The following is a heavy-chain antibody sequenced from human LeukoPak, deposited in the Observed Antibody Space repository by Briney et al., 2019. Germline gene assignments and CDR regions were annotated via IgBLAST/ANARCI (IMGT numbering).Heavy chain of an antibody. V-gene: IGHV4-59*01. J-gene: IGHJ3*02. Sequence: SETLSLTCTVSGGSISTYYWSWIRQPPGKGLEWIGYIYYTGTTNYNPSLKSRVTISVDTSKNQFSLKLRPVTAADTAVYYCVRVRDDAFEIWSQGTMVTVSS. CDR2: IYYTGTT. CDR1: GGSISTYY. CDR3: VRVRDDAFEI.